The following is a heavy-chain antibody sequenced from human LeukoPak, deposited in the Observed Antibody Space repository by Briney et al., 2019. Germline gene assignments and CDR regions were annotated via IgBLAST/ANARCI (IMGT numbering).Heavy chain of an antibody. D-gene: IGHD3-10*01. Sequence: PSETLSLTCVVSAYSISSGYYWGWIRQPPGKGLEWIGSIFHTGRTYYNPSLMGRVTLSVDTSKNQFSLRLMSVAAADTAVYYCARSQANEGRGYWGQGALVTVSS. J-gene: IGHJ4*02. CDR3: ARSQANEGRGY. V-gene: IGHV4-38-2*01. CDR2: IFHTGRT. CDR1: AYSISSGYY.